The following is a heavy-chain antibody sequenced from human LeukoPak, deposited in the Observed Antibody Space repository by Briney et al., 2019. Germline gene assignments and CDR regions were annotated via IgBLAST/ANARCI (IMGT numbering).Heavy chain of an antibody. CDR1: GYTFTSYG. CDR3: AREEVPYGSGSYYNNSDAFDI. D-gene: IGHD3-10*01. V-gene: IGHV1-18*01. CDR2: ISAYNGNT. J-gene: IGHJ3*02. Sequence: ASVKVSCKASGYTFTSYGISWVRQAPGQGLEWMGWISAYNGNTNYAQKLQGRVTMTTDTSTSTAYMELSRLRSDDTAVYYCAREEVPYGSGSYYNNSDAFDIWGQGTMVTVSS.